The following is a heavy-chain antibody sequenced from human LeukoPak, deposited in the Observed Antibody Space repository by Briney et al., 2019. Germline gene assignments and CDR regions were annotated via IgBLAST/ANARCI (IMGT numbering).Heavy chain of an antibody. CDR3: ARDCSSTNCYRGGFDP. CDR1: GFTFGSYW. V-gene: IGHV3-7*01. CDR2: IKQDGSEK. J-gene: IGHJ5*02. Sequence: GGSLRLSCAASGFTFGSYWMSWVRQAPRKGLEWVANIKQDGSEKYYVDPVKGRFTISRDNGKNSLYLQINSLRAEDTAVYYCARDCSSTNCYRGGFDPWGQGTLVTVSS. D-gene: IGHD2-2*01.